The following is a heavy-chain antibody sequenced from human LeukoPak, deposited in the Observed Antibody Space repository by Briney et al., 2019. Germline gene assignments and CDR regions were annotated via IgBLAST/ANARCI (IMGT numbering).Heavy chain of an antibody. Sequence: SETLSLTCTVSGGSISSYYWSWIRQPPGKGLEWIGYIYYSGSTNYNPSLKSRVTISVDTSKNQFSLKLSSVTAADTAVYYCARHGPSPGSSWYGDAFDIWGQGTMVTVSS. D-gene: IGHD6-13*01. V-gene: IGHV4-59*08. CDR3: ARHGPSPGSSWYGDAFDI. J-gene: IGHJ3*02. CDR2: IYYSGST. CDR1: GGSISSYY.